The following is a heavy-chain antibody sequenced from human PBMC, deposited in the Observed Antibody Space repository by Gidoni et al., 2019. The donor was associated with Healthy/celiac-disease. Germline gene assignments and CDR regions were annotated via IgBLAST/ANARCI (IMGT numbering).Heavy chain of an antibody. CDR1: GGSFSGYY. Sequence: QVQLQQCGAGLLKPSETLSLTCAVYGGSFSGYYWSWIRQPPGKGLEWIGEINHSGSTNYNPSLKSRVTISVDTSKNQFSLKLSSVTAADTAVYYCARVDGDETNDAFDIWGQGTMVTVSS. J-gene: IGHJ3*02. V-gene: IGHV4-34*01. CDR3: ARVDGDETNDAFDI. D-gene: IGHD4-17*01. CDR2: INHSGST.